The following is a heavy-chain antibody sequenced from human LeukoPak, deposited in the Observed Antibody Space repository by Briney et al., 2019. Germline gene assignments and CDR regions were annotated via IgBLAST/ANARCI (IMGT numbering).Heavy chain of an antibody. CDR2: IYPGDSDT. J-gene: IGHJ3*02. D-gene: IGHD1-1*01. CDR3: ARPIVQLERHDAFDI. CDR1: GYSFTSYW. Sequence: GESLKISCKGSGYSFTSYWIGWVRQMPGKGLEWMGIIYPGDSDTRYSPSFQGQVTISADKSISTAYLQWSSLKASDTAMYYCARPIVQLERHDAFDIWGQGTMVTVSS. V-gene: IGHV5-51*01.